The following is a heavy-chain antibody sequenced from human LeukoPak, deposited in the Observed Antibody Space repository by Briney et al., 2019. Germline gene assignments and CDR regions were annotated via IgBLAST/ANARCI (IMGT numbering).Heavy chain of an antibody. CDR2: TYYRSKWYN. CDR3: ARGSSSNSWYFDY. V-gene: IGHV6-1*01. D-gene: IGHD6-13*01. Sequence: SQTLSLTCAISGDSVSSNSATWTWIRQSPSRGLEWLGRTYYRSKWYNEYAASVKSRITVNPDTSRNQFSLHVNSVTPDDTAVYYCARGSSSNSWYFDYWGRGTLVTVSS. CDR1: GDSVSSNSAT. J-gene: IGHJ4*02.